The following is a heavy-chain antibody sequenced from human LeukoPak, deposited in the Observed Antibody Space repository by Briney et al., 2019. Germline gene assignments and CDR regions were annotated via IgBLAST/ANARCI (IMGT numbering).Heavy chain of an antibody. J-gene: IGHJ4*02. CDR1: GFTFSSYS. CDR2: ISSSSSYI. V-gene: IGHV3-21*01. D-gene: IGHD2-8*02. Sequence: GGSLRLSCAASGFTFSSYSMNWVRQAPGKGLEWVSSISSSSSYIYYADSVKGRFTISRDNAKNSLYLQMNSLRAEDTAVYYCARIFGLPDTGQNNDYWGQGTLVTVSS. CDR3: ARIFGLPDTGQNNDY.